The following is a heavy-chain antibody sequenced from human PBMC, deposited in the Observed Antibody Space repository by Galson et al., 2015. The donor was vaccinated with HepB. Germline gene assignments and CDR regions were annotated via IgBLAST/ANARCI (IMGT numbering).Heavy chain of an antibody. Sequence: SVKVSCKASGSTFTSYYMHWVRQAPGQGLEWMGIINPSGGSTSYAQKFQGRVTMTRDTSTSTVYMELSSLRSEDTAVYYCARWKGAAMDSYYFDYWGQGTLVTVSS. CDR1: GSTFTSYY. J-gene: IGHJ4*02. CDR2: INPSGGST. CDR3: ARWKGAAMDSYYFDY. D-gene: IGHD5-18*01. V-gene: IGHV1-46*01.